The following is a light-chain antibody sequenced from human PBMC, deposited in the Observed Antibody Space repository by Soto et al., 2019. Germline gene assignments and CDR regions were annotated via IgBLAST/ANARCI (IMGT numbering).Light chain of an antibody. CDR1: QSVSIY. CDR2: DAS. Sequence: EVVLTQSPATLSLPPVERATLSCRASQSVSIYLAWYQQKPGQAPRLLIYDASKRATGIPARFSGSGSGTDFTLTISSLEPEDFALYYCQQRSNWLITFGQGTRLEIK. J-gene: IGKJ5*01. V-gene: IGKV3-11*01. CDR3: QQRSNWLIT.